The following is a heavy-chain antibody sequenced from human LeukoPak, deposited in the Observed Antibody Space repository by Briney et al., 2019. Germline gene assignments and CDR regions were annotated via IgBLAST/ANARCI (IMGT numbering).Heavy chain of an antibody. D-gene: IGHD2-15*01. CDR3: ASEVVVLPFDY. CDR1: GFTFSNYG. J-gene: IGHJ4*02. CDR2: FSSSGAI. Sequence: GGSLRLSCAASGFTFSNYGMNWVRQAPGKGLEWVSYFSSSGAINYADSVKGRFTISRDNAKSSLFLQMNSLRAEDTAVYYCASEVVVLPFDYWGQGTLVTVSS. V-gene: IGHV3-48*01.